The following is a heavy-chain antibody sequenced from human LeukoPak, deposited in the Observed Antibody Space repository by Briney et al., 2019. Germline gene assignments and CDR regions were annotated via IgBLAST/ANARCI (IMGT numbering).Heavy chain of an antibody. CDR1: GGTFSSYA. D-gene: IGHD3/OR15-3a*01. CDR2: IIPILGIA. CDR3: ARDRDFRYYMDV. J-gene: IGHJ6*03. V-gene: IGHV1-69*04. Sequence: SVKVSCKASGGTFSSYAISWVRQAPGQGLEWMGRIIPILGIANYAQKFQGRVTITADKSTSTAYMELSSLRSEDTAVYYCARDRDFRYYMDVWGKGTTVTVSS.